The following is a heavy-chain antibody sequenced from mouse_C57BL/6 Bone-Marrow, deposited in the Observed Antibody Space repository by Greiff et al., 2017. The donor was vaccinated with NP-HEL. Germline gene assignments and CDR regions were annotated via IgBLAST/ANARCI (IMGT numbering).Heavy chain of an antibody. CDR1: GFTFSSYT. J-gene: IGHJ2*01. Sequence: EVQGVESGGGLVKPGGSLKLSCAASGFTFSSYTMSWVRQTPEKRLEWVATISGGGGNTYYPDSVKGRFTISRDNAKNTLYLQMSSLRSEDTALYYCARLGWLGYFDYWGQGTTLTVSS. V-gene: IGHV5-9*01. D-gene: IGHD2-3*01. CDR3: ARLGWLGYFDY. CDR2: ISGGGGNT.